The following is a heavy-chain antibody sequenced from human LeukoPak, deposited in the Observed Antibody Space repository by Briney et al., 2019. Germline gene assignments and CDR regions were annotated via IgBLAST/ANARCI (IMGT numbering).Heavy chain of an antibody. CDR1: GYTFTSYG. D-gene: IGHD6-6*01. CDR2: ISAYNGNT. Sequence: GASVKVSCKASGYTFTSYGISWMRQAPGQGLEWMGWISAYNGNTNYAQKLQGRVTMTTDTSTSTAYMELRSLRSDDMAMYYCALTAARSPHYMDVWGTGTTVTVSS. CDR3: ALTAARSPHYMDV. V-gene: IGHV1-18*03. J-gene: IGHJ6*03.